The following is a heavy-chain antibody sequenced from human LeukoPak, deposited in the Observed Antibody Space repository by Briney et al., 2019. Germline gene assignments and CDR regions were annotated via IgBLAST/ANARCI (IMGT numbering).Heavy chain of an antibody. CDR1: GFTFSAYA. V-gene: IGHV3-23*01. D-gene: IGHD6-13*01. CDR2: ISSSGAST. CDR3: AKGGGTSSWGD. Sequence: PGGSLRLSCAASGFTFSAYAMSWVRQVQGQGLGWVSAISSSGASTNYADTVKGRFTISRDNSKNTLYLQMNTLRAEDTAVYYCAKGGGTSSWGDWGQGTLVTVSS. J-gene: IGHJ4*02.